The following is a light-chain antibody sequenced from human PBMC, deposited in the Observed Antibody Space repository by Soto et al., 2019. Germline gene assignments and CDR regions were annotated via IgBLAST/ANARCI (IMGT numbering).Light chain of an antibody. CDR1: TGPVTSTHY. CDR2: DTT. J-gene: IGLJ2*01. Sequence: QAVVTQEPSLTVSPGGTVTLTCGSSTGPVTSTHYPYWFQQKPGQAPRTLIYDTTYKHPWTPARFSGSLLGGKGVLILSGAQPEAEAEYYCLLSYRGGASLVFGGGTKVTVL. V-gene: IGLV7-46*01. CDR3: LLSYRGGASLV.